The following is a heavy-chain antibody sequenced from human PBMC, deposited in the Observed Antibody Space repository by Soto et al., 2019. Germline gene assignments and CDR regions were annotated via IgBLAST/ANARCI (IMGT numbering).Heavy chain of an antibody. V-gene: IGHV4-34*01. J-gene: IGHJ6*03. Sequence: SETLSLTCAVYGGSFSGYYWSWIRQPPGKGLEWIGEINHSGSTNYNPSLKSRVTISVDTSKNQFSLKLSSVTAADTAVYYCARCSSLRYFDWSREYYYMDVWGKGTTVTVSS. CDR1: GGSFSGYY. D-gene: IGHD3-9*01. CDR2: INHSGST. CDR3: ARCSSLRYFDWSREYYYMDV.